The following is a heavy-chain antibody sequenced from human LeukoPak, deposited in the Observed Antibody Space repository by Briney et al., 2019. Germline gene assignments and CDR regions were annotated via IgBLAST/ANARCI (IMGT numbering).Heavy chain of an antibody. J-gene: IGHJ4*02. D-gene: IGHD2-15*01. CDR2: IYNSGST. CDR1: GGSISGGEYD. CDR3: ASYRVGEGGRGY. Sequence: SETLSLTCTVSGGSISGGEYDWSWIRQPPGEGLEWIGYIYNSGSTYYNPSLESRVTISEDTSNNQFSLKVNSVTAADTAVYYCASYRVGEGGRGYWGQGTLVTVSS. V-gene: IGHV4-30-4*01.